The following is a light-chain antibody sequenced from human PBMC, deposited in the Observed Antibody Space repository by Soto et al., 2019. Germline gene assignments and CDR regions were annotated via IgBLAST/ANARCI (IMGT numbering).Light chain of an antibody. V-gene: IGKV1-8*01. CDR1: QDISSY. CDR3: QQYFSYPYT. J-gene: IGKJ2*01. CDR2: AAP. Sequence: AIRMTQSPSSFSASTGDRVTITCRASQDISSYLAWYQQKVGKAPKLLIYAAPTLQRGAPSRFSGSGSGTDFTLTISRLQSEDFATYYCQQYFSYPYTFGQGTKLEI.